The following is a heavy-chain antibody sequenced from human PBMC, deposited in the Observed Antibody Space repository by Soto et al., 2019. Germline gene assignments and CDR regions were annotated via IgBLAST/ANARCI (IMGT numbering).Heavy chain of an antibody. CDR3: TTSGPTLWFGELLRRDY. CDR2: IKSKTDGGTT. J-gene: IGHJ4*02. Sequence: PGGSLRLSCAASGFTFSNAWMSWVRQAPGKGLEWVGRIKSKTDGGTTDYAAPVKGRFTISRNDSKNTLYLQMNSLKTEDTAVYYCTTSGPTLWFGELLRRDYWGQGTLVTVSS. CDR1: GFTFSNAW. D-gene: IGHD3-10*01. V-gene: IGHV3-15*01.